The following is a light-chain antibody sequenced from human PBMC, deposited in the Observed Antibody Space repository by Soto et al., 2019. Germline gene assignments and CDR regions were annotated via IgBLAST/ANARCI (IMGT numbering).Light chain of an antibody. CDR1: SSDVGAYNY. CDR2: DVS. CDR3: SSYTSDTTYV. V-gene: IGLV2-14*01. J-gene: IGLJ1*01. Sequence: QSVLTQPASVSGSPGQSITISCTGTSSDVGAYNYDSWYQQYPGEAPKVIIYDVSHRPAGVSNRFSGSKSGNTASLTISGLQTKDEADYYCSSYTSDTTYVFGTGTKVTVL.